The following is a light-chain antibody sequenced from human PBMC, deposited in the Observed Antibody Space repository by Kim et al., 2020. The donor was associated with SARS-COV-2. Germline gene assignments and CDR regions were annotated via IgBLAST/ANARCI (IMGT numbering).Light chain of an antibody. V-gene: IGLV2-14*03. CDR2: DVS. J-gene: IGLJ1*01. CDR1: SSDVGGYNY. CDR3: SSYTTGNTLEV. Sequence: QSITISCTGTSSDVGGYNYVSWYQHHPGKAPKLMIYDVSNRPSGVSNRFSGPKSGNTASLTISGLQAEDEADYFCSSYTTGNTLEVFGTGTKVTVL.